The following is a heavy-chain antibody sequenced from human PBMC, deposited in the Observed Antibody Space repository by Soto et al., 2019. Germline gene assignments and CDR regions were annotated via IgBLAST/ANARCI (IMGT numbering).Heavy chain of an antibody. J-gene: IGHJ4*02. D-gene: IGHD6-19*01. V-gene: IGHV4-39*01. CDR1: GGSISSSTYY. CDR2: IYYSGST. Sequence: QLQLQESGPGLVKPSETLSLTCTVSGGSISSSTYYWGWIRQPPGKGLEWIGSIYYSGSTYYNPSLKSRVTISVDTSKNQCSLKLSSVTAADTAVYYCARLRYSSGCGDYWGQGTLVTVSS. CDR3: ARLRYSSGCGDY.